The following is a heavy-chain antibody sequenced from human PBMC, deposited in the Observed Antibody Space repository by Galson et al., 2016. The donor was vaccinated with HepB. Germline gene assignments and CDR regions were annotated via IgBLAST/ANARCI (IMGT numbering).Heavy chain of an antibody. CDR3: PPSYYYPSGSSQMCDF. D-gene: IGHD3-10*01. CDR1: GFTFSSFA. Sequence: SLRLSCAASGFTFSSFAMHWVRQAPGKGLECVAVISYDGSNKYYADSVKGRFTISRDNSKNTLYLQMNSLKGEDTAEYYCPPSYYYPSGSSQMCDFWGQGTLVTVSS. J-gene: IGHJ4*02. CDR2: ISYDGSNK. V-gene: IGHV3-30-3*01.